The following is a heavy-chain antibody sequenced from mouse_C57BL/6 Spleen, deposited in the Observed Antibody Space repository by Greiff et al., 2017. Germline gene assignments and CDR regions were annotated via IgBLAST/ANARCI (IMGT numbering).Heavy chain of an antibody. CDR2: LNPSSGYT. J-gene: IGHJ4*01. D-gene: IGHD6-2*01. V-gene: IGHV1-7*01. CDR1: GYTFTSYW. CDR3: ARRGSHDYYAMDY. Sequence: QVQLQQSGAELAKPGASVKLSCKASGYTFTSYWMHWVKQRPGQGLEWIGYLNPSSGYTKYNQKFKDKATLTADKSSSTAYMQLSSLTSEDSAVYYCARRGSHDYYAMDYWGQGTSVTVSS.